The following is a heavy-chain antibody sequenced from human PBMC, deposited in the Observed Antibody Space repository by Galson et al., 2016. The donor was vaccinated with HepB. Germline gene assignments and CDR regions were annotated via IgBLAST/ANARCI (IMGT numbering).Heavy chain of an antibody. CDR1: GGSISSSSSF. Sequence: SETLSLTCTVSGGSISSSSSFWAWIRQPPGKGLDWIGSIYYSGTTHYNPSLQSRVSISVDPSKNQFSLRLTSVSAADTAMYSCARQDRAGLGNCWGQGTMVTVSS. D-gene: IGHD6-19*01. V-gene: IGHV4-39*01. CDR2: IYYSGTT. CDR3: ARQDRAGLGNC. J-gene: IGHJ3*01.